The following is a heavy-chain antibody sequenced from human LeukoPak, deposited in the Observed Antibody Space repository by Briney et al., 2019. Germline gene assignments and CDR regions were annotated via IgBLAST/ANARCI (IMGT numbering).Heavy chain of an antibody. Sequence: GGSLRLSCAASGFTFSSYSMNWVRQAPGKGLEWVSSISSSSSYIYYADSVKGRFTISRDNSKDTLYLQMNNLRAVGTAMYYCAKDGRYYFGSGSYPFYSWGQGTLVTVSS. CDR1: GFTFSSYS. D-gene: IGHD3-10*01. CDR2: ISSSSSYI. J-gene: IGHJ5*01. CDR3: AKDGRYYFGSGSYPFYS. V-gene: IGHV3-21*04.